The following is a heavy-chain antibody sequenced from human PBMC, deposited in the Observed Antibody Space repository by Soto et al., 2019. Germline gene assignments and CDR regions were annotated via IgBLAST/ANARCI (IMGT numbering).Heavy chain of an antibody. CDR1: GFIFNSYS. CDR3: ATEYNADSAFDI. J-gene: IGHJ3*02. D-gene: IGHD1-1*01. V-gene: IGHV3-33*08. CDR2: TWYDESHK. Sequence: PGGSLRLSCAASGFIFNSYSMNWVRQAPGKGLEWVAMTWYDESHKYYADSVKGRFTISRDNSMNTLYLQMNSLRAEDTAVYYCATEYNADSAFDIWGQGTMVTVSS.